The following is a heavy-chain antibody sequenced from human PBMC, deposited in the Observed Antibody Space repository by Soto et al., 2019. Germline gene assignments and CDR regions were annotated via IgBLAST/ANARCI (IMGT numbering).Heavy chain of an antibody. D-gene: IGHD1-20*01. CDR1: GYSFTSYW. Sequence: PGESLKISCKGSGYSFTSYWIGWVRQMPGKGLEWMGIIYPGDSDTRYSPSFQGQVTISADKSISTAYLQWSSLKASDTAMYYCARHNIRAAIATENWFDPWGQGTLVTVSS. V-gene: IGHV5-51*01. CDR2: IYPGDSDT. J-gene: IGHJ5*02. CDR3: ARHNIRAAIATENWFDP.